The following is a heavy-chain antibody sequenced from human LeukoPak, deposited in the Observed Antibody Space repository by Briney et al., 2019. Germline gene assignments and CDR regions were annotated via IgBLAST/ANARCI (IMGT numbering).Heavy chain of an antibody. CDR2: IYPGDSDT. CDR3: ARKTGERLPPAVLRFLEWPHRQPYYYYYGMDV. J-gene: IGHJ6*02. CDR1: GYSFTSYW. D-gene: IGHD3-3*01. Sequence: GESLKISCKGSGYSFTSYWIGWVRQMPGKGLEWMGIIYPGDSDTRYSPSFQGQVTISADKSISTAYLQWSSLRSEDTAVYYCARKTGERLPPAVLRFLEWPHRQPYYYYYGMDVWGQGTTVTVSS. V-gene: IGHV5-51*01.